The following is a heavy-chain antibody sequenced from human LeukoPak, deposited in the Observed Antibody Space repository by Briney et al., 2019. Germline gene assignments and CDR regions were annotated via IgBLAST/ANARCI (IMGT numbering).Heavy chain of an antibody. CDR1: GGSISSSSYY. V-gene: IGHV4-61*02. CDR2: IYTSGST. D-gene: IGHD6-19*01. J-gene: IGHJ4*02. Sequence: SETLSLTCTVSGGSISSSSYYWGWIRQPAGKGLEWIGRIYTSGSTNYNPSLKSRVTMSVDTSKNQFSLKLSSVTAADTAVYYCARRSWYSSGHFDYWGQGTLVTVSS. CDR3: ARRSWYSSGHFDY.